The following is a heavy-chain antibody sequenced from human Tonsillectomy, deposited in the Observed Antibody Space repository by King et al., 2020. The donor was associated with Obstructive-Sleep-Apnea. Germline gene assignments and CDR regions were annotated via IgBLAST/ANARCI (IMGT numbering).Heavy chain of an antibody. CDR2: IYPGGSET. CDR1: GYTFSNYF. D-gene: IGHD5-12*01. Sequence: LVQSGAEVNKPGESLKISCQASGYTFSNYFIAWVRQMPGKGLEWVGNIYPGGSETTYSPAFQGQVTISADNSINTAYLQWSSLKASDTAIYYCARQRGIVATLGQGLDVWGQGTTVSVSS. J-gene: IGHJ6*02. V-gene: IGHV5-51*01. CDR3: ARQRGIVATLGQGLDV.